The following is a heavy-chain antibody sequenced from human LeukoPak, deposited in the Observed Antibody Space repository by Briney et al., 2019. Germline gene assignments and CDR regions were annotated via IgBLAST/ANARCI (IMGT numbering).Heavy chain of an antibody. CDR3: AKDVSLKGGYSSSSPSY. V-gene: IGHV3-21*01. CDR1: GFTFSSYS. D-gene: IGHD6-6*01. Sequence: GGSLRLSCAASGFTFSSYSMNWVRQAPGKGLEWVSSISSSSSYMYYADSVKGRFTISRDNSKNTLYLQMNSLRAEDTAVYYCAKDVSLKGGYSSSSPSYWGQGTLVTVSS. CDR2: ISSSSSYM. J-gene: IGHJ4*02.